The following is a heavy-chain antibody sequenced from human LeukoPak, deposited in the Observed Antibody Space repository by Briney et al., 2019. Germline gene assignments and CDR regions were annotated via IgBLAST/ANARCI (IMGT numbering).Heavy chain of an antibody. CDR2: ITSGNNI. CDR1: GFTFSSYT. J-gene: IGHJ5*02. D-gene: IGHD6-13*01. Sequence: GGSLRLFCAASGFTFSSYTMNWVRQAPGKGLEWVSSITSGNNIYYADSVKGRFTISRDNAKNSLYLEMNSLRAEDTAVYYCARERASSRFDPWGQGTLVTVSS. V-gene: IGHV3-21*01. CDR3: ARERASSRFDP.